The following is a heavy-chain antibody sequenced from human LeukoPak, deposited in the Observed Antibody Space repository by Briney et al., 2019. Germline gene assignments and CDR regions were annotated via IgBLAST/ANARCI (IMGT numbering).Heavy chain of an antibody. CDR3: ARDAYGGNSRGIFDY. D-gene: IGHD4-23*01. CDR1: GYTFTSYY. CDR2: INPSGGST. V-gene: IGHV1-46*01. J-gene: IGHJ4*02. Sequence: ASVKVSCKASGYTFTSYYMHWVRQAPGQGLEWMGIINPSGGSTSYAQKFQGRVTMTRDMSTSTVYMELSSLRSEDTAVYYCARDAYGGNSRGIFDYWGQGTLVTVSS.